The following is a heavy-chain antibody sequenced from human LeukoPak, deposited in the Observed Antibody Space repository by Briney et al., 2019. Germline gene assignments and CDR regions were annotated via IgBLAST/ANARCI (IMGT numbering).Heavy chain of an antibody. CDR2: IRSDGSNE. Sequence: GGCLRLSCAASGLSFSRSGMHWVRQAPGKGLEWVTFIRSDGSNEYYTDSVKGRFTISRDNSKNTVYLQMNSLRAEDTAVYFCAKDKGVKYFDYWGQGTLVTVSS. CDR3: AKDKGVKYFDY. CDR1: GLSFSRSG. J-gene: IGHJ4*02. D-gene: IGHD2-21*01. V-gene: IGHV3-30*02.